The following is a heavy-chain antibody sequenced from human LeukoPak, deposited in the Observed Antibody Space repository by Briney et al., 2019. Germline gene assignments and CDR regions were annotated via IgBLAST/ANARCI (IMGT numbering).Heavy chain of an antibody. Sequence: GESLKISCRASGYSFTNYWIGWVRQMPGEGLEWVGLIYPGDSNTRYSPSFQGQVTISADKSIHTAYLQWSSLRTSDTAMYYCTRDWELGYWGQGTLVTVSS. CDR3: TRDWELGY. CDR2: IYPGDSNT. D-gene: IGHD1-26*01. J-gene: IGHJ4*02. V-gene: IGHV5-51*01. CDR1: GYSFTNYW.